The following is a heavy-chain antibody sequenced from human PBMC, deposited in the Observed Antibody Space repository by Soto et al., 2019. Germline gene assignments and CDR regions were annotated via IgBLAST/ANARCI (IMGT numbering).Heavy chain of an antibody. CDR3: ASVVRFCSSPSCRGRNWFDP. D-gene: IGHD2-2*01. Sequence: QVQLQESGPGLVKPSQTLSLTCSVSGGSISSGDYYWSWLRQPPGKGLEWIGYMFYTGTTYYNPSLKSRSTISMDTSKNQFSLRLTSVTAADTAEYHCASVVRFCSSPSCRGRNWFDPWGQGTRVTVSP. CDR2: MFYTGTT. J-gene: IGHJ5*02. CDR1: GGSISSGDYY. V-gene: IGHV4-30-4*01.